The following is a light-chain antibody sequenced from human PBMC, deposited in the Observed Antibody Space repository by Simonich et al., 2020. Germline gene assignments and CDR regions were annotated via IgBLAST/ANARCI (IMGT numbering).Light chain of an antibody. CDR3: QQYNNWPPWT. CDR1: QSVSSN. Sequence: EIVMTQSPATLSVSPGERATLSCRASQSVSSNLAWYQQKPGQAPRLLSYGSSTRATGIPARFSGSGSGTEFTITIRSLQSEDFAVYYCQQYNNWPPWTFGQGTKVEIK. CDR2: GSS. J-gene: IGKJ1*01. V-gene: IGKV3-15*01.